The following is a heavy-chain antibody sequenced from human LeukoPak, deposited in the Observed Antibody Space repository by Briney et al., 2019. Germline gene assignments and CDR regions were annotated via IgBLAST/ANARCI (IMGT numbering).Heavy chain of an antibody. V-gene: IGHV4-39*01. J-gene: IGHJ1*01. D-gene: IGHD2-2*02. CDR2: IYYSGST. CDR3: ARVVPAAIGYYQH. CDR1: GGSISSSSYY. Sequence: WETLSLTCTVSGGSISSSSYYWGWIRQPPGKGLDWIGSIYYSGSTYYNPSLKSRVTISVDTSKNQFSLKLKDVTAADTAVYYCARVVPAAIGYYQHWGQGTLVTVSS.